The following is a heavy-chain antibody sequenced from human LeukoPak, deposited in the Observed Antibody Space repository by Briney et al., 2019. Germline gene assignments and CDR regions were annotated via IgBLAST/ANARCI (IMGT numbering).Heavy chain of an antibody. D-gene: IGHD2-2*01. V-gene: IGHV1-69*06. J-gene: IGHJ6*03. CDR2: IIAIFGTA. CDR3: ARADIVVVPAAWGDYYYYMDV. Sequence: SVKVSCKASGGTFSSYAISWVRQAPGQGLEWMGRIIAIFGTANYAQKFQGRVTITADKSTSTAYMELSSLRSEDTAVYYCARADIVVVPAAWGDYYYYMDVWGKGTTVTVSS. CDR1: GGTFSSYA.